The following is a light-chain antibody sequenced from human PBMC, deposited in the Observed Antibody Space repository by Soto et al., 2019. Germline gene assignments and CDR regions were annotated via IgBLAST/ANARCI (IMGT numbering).Light chain of an antibody. V-gene: IGKV3-15*01. Sequence: EIVMTQSPATLSVSPGERATLSCRASQSVSTKLAWYKQKPGQAPRLLIYGASTRATGIPARFSGSGSGTEFTLTIRSLQSEDFAVYYCHHYNNWPLTFGGGTKVEIK. J-gene: IGKJ4*01. CDR2: GAS. CDR1: QSVSTK. CDR3: HHYNNWPLT.